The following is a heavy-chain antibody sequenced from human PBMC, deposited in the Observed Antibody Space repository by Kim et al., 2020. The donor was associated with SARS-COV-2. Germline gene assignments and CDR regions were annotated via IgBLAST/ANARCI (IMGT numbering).Heavy chain of an antibody. V-gene: IGHV3-21*01. Sequence: GGSLRLSCAASGFTFSSYSMNWVRQAPGKGLEWVSSISSSSSYIYYADSVKGRFTISRDNAKNSLYLQMNSLRAEDTAVYYCARDWYSSSWYSYAFDIWGQGTMVTVSS. CDR1: GFTFSSYS. CDR3: ARDWYSSSWYSYAFDI. J-gene: IGHJ3*02. D-gene: IGHD6-13*01. CDR2: ISSSSSYI.